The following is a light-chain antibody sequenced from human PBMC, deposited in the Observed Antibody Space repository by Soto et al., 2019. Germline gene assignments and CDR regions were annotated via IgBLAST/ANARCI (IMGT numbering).Light chain of an antibody. V-gene: IGKV3-20*01. CDR2: GAS. J-gene: IGKJ2*01. CDR1: QSVISDY. CDR3: QQYGTSPTMYT. Sequence: EIMLTQSPGILSLSPGERATLSCRTSQSVISDYLAWYQQKPGQAPRLLIYGASHRATGITDRFSGSGSGTDFTLTISRLEPEDFEVFYCQQYGTSPTMYTFGQGTKLDIK.